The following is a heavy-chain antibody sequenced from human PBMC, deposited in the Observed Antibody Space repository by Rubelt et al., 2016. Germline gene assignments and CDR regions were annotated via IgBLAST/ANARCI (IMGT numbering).Heavy chain of an antibody. J-gene: IGHJ4*02. Sequence: YGGSTNYNPSLKSRVTISVDTSKNQFSLKLSSVTAADTAVYYCARRRDGYKGAYFDYWGQGTLVTVSS. CDR3: ARRRDGYKGAYFDY. D-gene: IGHD5-24*01. V-gene: IGHV4-59*08. CDR2: YGGST.